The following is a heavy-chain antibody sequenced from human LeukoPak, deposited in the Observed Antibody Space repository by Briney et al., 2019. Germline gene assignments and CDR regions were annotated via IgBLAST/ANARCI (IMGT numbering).Heavy chain of an antibody. Sequence: SETLSRNCTVSGGSISSYYWSWLRQPDGKGLEWIGRISTSGSTNYKSSLKSRVTMQVDTSKNQFSLNLTSGTAADTAMYYCARAVDTTWRYFDYWGQGTLVTVSS. V-gene: IGHV4-4*07. CDR2: ISTSGST. J-gene: IGHJ4*02. CDR3: ARAVDTTWRYFDY. CDR1: GGSISSYY. D-gene: IGHD3-3*01.